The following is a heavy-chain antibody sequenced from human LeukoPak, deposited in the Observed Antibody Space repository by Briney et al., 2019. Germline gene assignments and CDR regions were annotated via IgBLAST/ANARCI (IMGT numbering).Heavy chain of an antibody. CDR1: GITFRNYE. Sequence: PGGSLRLSCAVSGITFRNYEMNWVRQAPGKGLEWISYISGSGGTIYYADSVKGRFTISRDNAKNSLYLQMNSLRAEDTAVYYCARGGYLTGWFGELHYYYYYMDVWGKGTTVTVSS. J-gene: IGHJ6*03. CDR3: ARGGYLTGWFGELHYYYYYMDV. D-gene: IGHD3-10*01. CDR2: ISGSGGTI. V-gene: IGHV3-48*03.